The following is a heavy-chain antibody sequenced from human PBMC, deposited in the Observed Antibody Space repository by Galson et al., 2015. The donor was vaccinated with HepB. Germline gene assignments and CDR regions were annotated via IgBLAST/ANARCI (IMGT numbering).Heavy chain of an antibody. CDR3: ARYSHESSGYRPFDL. CDR1: GFTFSSYS. CDR2: MSGVSTYI. V-gene: IGHV3-21*01. J-gene: IGHJ3*01. Sequence: SLRLSCAASGFTFSSYSMNWVRQAPGKGLEWVSSMSGVSTYIYHADSVKGRFTISRDNAKNSLYLQMNSLRVDDTAVYYCARYSHESSGYRPFDLWGQGTMVAVSS. D-gene: IGHD6-19*01.